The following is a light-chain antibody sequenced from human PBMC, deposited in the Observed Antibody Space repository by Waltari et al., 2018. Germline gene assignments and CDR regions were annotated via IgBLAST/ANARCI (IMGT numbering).Light chain of an antibody. CDR3: CSYAGSSTHVL. CDR1: RRDFGGYNS. J-gene: IGLJ2*01. V-gene: IGLV2-23*02. CDR2: DFS. Sequence: QSALTQPASVSGSPGQSIPISCTGTRRDFGGYNSVPWYQQHPGKAPKLMIYDFSKRPSGVSNRFAGSKSGNTASLTTSGLQAEDEADYYCCSYAGSSTHVLFGGGTKLTVL.